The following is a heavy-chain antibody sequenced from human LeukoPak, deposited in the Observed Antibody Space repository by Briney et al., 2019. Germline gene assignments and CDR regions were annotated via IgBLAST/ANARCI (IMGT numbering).Heavy chain of an antibody. J-gene: IGHJ4*02. CDR2: INWNGGST. D-gene: IGHD5-18*01. CDR3: ARAGGYSYGYYFDY. Sequence: GGSLRLSCAASGFTFDDYGMSWVRQAPGKGLEWVSGINWNGGSTGYADSVKGRFTISRDNAKNSLYLQMNSLRAEDTALYYCARAGGYSYGYYFDYWGQGTLVTASS. V-gene: IGHV3-20*04. CDR1: GFTFDDYG.